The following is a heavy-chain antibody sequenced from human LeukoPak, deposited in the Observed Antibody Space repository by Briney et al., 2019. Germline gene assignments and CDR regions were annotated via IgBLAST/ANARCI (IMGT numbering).Heavy chain of an antibody. CDR2: INHSGST. D-gene: IGHD7-27*01. J-gene: IGHJ5*02. CDR1: GGSFSGYY. Sequence: SETLSLTCAVYGGSFSGYYWSWIRQPPGKGLEWIGEINHSGSTNYNPSLKSRVTISVDTSKNQFSLKLSSVTAADTAVYYCARDLANPNWGSGNWFDPWGQGTLVTVSS. V-gene: IGHV4-34*01. CDR3: ARDLANPNWGSGNWFDP.